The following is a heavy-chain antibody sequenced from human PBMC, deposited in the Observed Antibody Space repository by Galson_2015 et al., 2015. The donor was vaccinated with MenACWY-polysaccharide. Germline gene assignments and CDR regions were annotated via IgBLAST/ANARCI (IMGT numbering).Heavy chain of an antibody. CDR1: GFTFSSYA. V-gene: IGHV3-30-3*01. D-gene: IGHD2-15*01. J-gene: IGHJ6*02. Sequence: SLRLSCAASGFTFSSYAMYWVRQAPGKGLQWVAVISFDGSNQYYADSVKGRFTISRDNSKNTLYLQMNSLRAEDTAVYYCARARVYCSGGSCYGDSYAGMDVWGQGTTVTVSS. CDR3: ARARVYCSGGSCYGDSYAGMDV. CDR2: ISFDGSNQ.